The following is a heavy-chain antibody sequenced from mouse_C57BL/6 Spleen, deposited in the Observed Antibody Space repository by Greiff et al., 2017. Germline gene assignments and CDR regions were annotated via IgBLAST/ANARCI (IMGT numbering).Heavy chain of an antibody. CDR2: IYPGSGNT. Sequence: QVQLKESGAELVRPGASVKLSCKASGYTFTDYYINWVKLRPGQGLEWIARIYPGSGNTYYNEKFKGKATLTAEKSSSTAYMQLSSLTSEDSAVYFCARSPITTVPYYYAMDYWGPGTSVTVSS. J-gene: IGHJ4*01. D-gene: IGHD1-1*01. CDR1: GYTFTDYY. V-gene: IGHV1-76*01. CDR3: ARSPITTVPYYYAMDY.